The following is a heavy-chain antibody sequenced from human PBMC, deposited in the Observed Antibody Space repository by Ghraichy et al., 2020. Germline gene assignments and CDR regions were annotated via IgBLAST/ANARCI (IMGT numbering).Heavy chain of an antibody. V-gene: IGHV4-30-4*01. CDR3: ARGASNYGYYYYYYMDV. J-gene: IGHJ6*03. CDR2: IYNSGST. CDR1: GGSISSGDYY. D-gene: IGHD4-11*01. Sequence: SETLSLTCTVSGGSISSGDYYWSWIRQPPGKGLEWIGYIYNSGSTYYNPSLKSRVTISVDTSKNHFSLKLSSVTAADTAVYYCARGASNYGYYYYYYMDVWGKGTTVTVSS.